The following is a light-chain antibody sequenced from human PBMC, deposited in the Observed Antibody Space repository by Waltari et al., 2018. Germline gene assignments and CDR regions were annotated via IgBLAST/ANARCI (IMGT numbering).Light chain of an antibody. CDR1: SSDGGGYNY. V-gene: IGLV2-14*01. CDR3: SSYTSSSTLVL. J-gene: IGLJ2*01. CDR2: DVS. Sequence: QSALTQPASVSGSPGQSITISCPGTSSDGGGYNYVSWYQQNPGKAPKLMIYDVSKRPSGVSNRFSGSKSGNTASLTISGLQAEDEADYYCSSYTSSSTLVLFGGGTKLTVL.